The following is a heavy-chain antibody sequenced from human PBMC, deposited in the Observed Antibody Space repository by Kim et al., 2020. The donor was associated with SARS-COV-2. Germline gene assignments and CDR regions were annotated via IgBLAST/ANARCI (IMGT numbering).Heavy chain of an antibody. V-gene: IGHV3-21*01. Sequence: YYADSVKGRFTISRDNAKNSLYLQMNSLRAEATAVYYCARDDYGDYNFDYWGQGTLVTVSS. J-gene: IGHJ4*02. D-gene: IGHD4-17*01. CDR3: ARDDYGDYNFDY.